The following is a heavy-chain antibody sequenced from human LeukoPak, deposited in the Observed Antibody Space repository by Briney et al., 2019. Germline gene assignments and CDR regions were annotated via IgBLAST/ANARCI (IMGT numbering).Heavy chain of an antibody. CDR2: IYPGDSET. V-gene: IGHV5-51*01. J-gene: IGHJ4*02. CDR1: GYRFKSYW. Sequence: GESLKISCKASGYRFKSYWIGWMRKMPGKALEWMGIIYPGDSETRYSPSFQGQVTISADKSISTAYLQWSSLKASDTAMYYCARSASLQPLDYWGQGTLVTVSS. D-gene: IGHD1-1*01. CDR3: ARSASLQPLDY.